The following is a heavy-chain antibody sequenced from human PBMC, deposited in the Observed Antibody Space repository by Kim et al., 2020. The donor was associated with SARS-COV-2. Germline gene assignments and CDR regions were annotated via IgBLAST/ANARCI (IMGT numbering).Heavy chain of an antibody. CDR1: GFTFSSYG. J-gene: IGHJ6*02. CDR3: AKDLYVEKGVVTRYSYYSGMYA. CDR2: IWDGGSSK. V-gene: IGHV3-33*06. D-gene: IGHD5-18*01. Sequence: GGSLRLSCAASGFTFSSYGMRWVRQAPGKGLEWVAAIWDGGSSKYYADSVKGRFTISRDNSKNTLYLQMNSLRAEDTAVYYCAKDLYVEKGVVTRYSYYSGMYAWGHGTTGTVSS.